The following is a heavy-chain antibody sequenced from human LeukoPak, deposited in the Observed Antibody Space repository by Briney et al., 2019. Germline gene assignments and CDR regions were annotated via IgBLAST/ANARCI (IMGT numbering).Heavy chain of an antibody. J-gene: IGHJ4*02. V-gene: IGHV4-39*07. D-gene: IGHD3-22*01. Sequence: SETLSLTCTVSGDSISSNSYYWGWIRQSPGKGLEWIGSIYHSGSTYYNRSLKSRVTISVDTSKNQFSLKLSSVTAADTAVYYCARTSSGYYYFDYWGQGTLVTVSS. CDR1: GDSISSNSYY. CDR3: ARTSSGYYYFDY. CDR2: IYHSGST.